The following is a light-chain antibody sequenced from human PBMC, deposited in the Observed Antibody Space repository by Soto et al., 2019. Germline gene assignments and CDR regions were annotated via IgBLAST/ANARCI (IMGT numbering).Light chain of an antibody. CDR2: DAS. V-gene: IGKV1-5*01. Sequence: DIQMTQSPSTLSASVGDRITITCRASQSTSSWLTWYQQKPGKAPKVLIYDASTLESGVPPRFSGGGSRTEFTLTISSLQPDDFATYYCQQYESSSGTFGQGTKV. J-gene: IGKJ1*01. CDR3: QQYESSSGT. CDR1: QSTSSW.